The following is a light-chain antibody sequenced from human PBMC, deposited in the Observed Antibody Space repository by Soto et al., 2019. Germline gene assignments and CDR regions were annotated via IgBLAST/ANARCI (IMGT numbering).Light chain of an antibody. Sequence: QSALTQPLSASGSPGQSVTISCTGTSSDVGGSNYVSWYQQHPGKAPKLIIYEVNKRPSGVPDRFSGSKSANTASLTVSGLQADDEADYYCSSYAGSLYVFGTGTKVTVL. V-gene: IGLV2-8*01. CDR3: SSYAGSLYV. CDR1: SSDVGGSNY. J-gene: IGLJ1*01. CDR2: EVN.